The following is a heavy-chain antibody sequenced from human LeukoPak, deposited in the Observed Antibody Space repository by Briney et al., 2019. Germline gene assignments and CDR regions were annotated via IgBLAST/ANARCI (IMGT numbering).Heavy chain of an antibody. Sequence: GGSLRLSCAASGFTVGSNFMNWVRQAPGKGLEWVSVIYSGGSTYYADSVKGRFTISRDNSKNTLYLQMNSLRAEDTAVYYCARDRSYGSGSFDYWGQGTLVTVSS. CDR3: ARDRSYGSGSFDY. V-gene: IGHV3-53*01. J-gene: IGHJ4*02. D-gene: IGHD3-10*01. CDR1: GFTVGSNF. CDR2: IYSGGST.